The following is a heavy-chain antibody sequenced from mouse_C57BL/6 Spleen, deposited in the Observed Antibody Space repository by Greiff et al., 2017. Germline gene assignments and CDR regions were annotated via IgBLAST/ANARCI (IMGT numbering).Heavy chain of an antibody. CDR3: ARRAAQARAMDY. D-gene: IGHD3-2*02. Sequence: VQLQQPGAELVRPGSSVKLSCKASGYTFTSYWMDWVKQRPGQGLEWIGYIYPSDSATHYNQKFKDQATLTVDKSSSTAYMQHSLLTSEDSAVYYCARRAAQARAMDYWGQGTSVTVAS. J-gene: IGHJ4*01. CDR1: GYTFTSYW. V-gene: IGHV1-61*01. CDR2: IYPSDSAT.